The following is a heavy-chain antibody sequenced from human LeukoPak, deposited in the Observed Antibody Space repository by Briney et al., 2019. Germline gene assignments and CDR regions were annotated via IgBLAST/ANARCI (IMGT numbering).Heavy chain of an antibody. CDR3: ARPQDIVVVPAAIGGHWFDP. Sequence: ASVKVSCKASGYTFTGYYMHWVRQAPGQGLEWMGWINPNSGGTSYAQKFQGRVTMTRDTSISTAYMELSRLRSDDTAVYYCARPQDIVVVPAAIGGHWFDPWGQGTLVTVSS. D-gene: IGHD2-2*01. J-gene: IGHJ5*02. CDR2: INPNSGGT. V-gene: IGHV1-2*02. CDR1: GYTFTGYY.